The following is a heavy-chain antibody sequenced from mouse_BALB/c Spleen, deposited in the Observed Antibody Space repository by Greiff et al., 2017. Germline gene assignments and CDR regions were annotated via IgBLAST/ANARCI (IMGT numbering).Heavy chain of an antibody. CDR3: ARMGLVYYGYVGWFAY. Sequence: QVTLKVSGPGILQPSQTLSLTCSFSGFSLSTSGMSVGWIRQPSGKGLEWLAHIWWNDDKYYNPALKSRLTISKDTSNNQVFLKIASVVTADTATYYCARMGLVYYGYVGWFAYWGQGTLVTVSA. V-gene: IGHV8-8*01. CDR1: GFSLSTSGMS. CDR2: IWWNDDK. J-gene: IGHJ3*01. D-gene: IGHD1-2*01.